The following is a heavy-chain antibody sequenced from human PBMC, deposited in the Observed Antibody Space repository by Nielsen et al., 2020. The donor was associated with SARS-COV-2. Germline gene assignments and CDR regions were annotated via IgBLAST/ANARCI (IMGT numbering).Heavy chain of an antibody. CDR2: VYYIGST. CDR1: GGSISGYY. Sequence: SETLSLTCTVSGGSISGYYWSWIRQPPGKGLEWIGHVYYIGSTTYNPSLRSRATISVDTAENRFSLRLTSVTAADTAVYYCARSWRSAELLPLEYWGQGTPVTVSS. CDR3: ARSWRSAELLPLEY. J-gene: IGHJ4*02. V-gene: IGHV4-59*13. D-gene: IGHD3-10*01.